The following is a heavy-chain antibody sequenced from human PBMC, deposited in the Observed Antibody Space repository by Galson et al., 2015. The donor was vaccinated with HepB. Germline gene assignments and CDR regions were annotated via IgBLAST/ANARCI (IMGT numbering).Heavy chain of an antibody. CDR1: GFTFDDYA. J-gene: IGHJ4*02. CDR3: AKAKIVATSPDY. Sequence: SLRLSCAASGFTFDDYAMHWVRHAPGKGLEWVSGISWNGGSKGYADSVKGRFTISRDNAKNSLYLQMNSLRPEDTALYYCAKAKIVATSPDYWGQGTLVTVSS. V-gene: IGHV3-9*01. D-gene: IGHD5-12*01. CDR2: ISWNGGSK.